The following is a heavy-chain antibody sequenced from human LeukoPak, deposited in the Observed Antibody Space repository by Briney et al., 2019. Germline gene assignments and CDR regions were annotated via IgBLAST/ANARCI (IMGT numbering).Heavy chain of an antibody. CDR1: GYDFSSYG. D-gene: IGHD4-23*01. CDR3: ARHMTTVVTSLDS. Sequence: ASVKVSCKASGYDFSSYGISWVRQAPGQGLQWMGWISVYNGKTNYGPLQGRVTMTTDTSTGTAYMELRNLRSDDTAIYYCARHMTTVVTSLDSWGQGTLVTVSS. CDR2: ISVYNGKT. J-gene: IGHJ4*02. V-gene: IGHV1-18*01.